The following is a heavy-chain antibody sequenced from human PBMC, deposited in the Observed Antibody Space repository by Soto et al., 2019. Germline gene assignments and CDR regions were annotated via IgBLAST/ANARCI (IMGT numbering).Heavy chain of an antibody. Sequence: ASLKVSCNTSGYTFTGYYMHWVRQAPGQGLEWMGLINPNSGGTNYAKKFQGCVNMTRDTSISTAYMELSRLRSDDTAVYYCARAISISWLFDXWGQVTPVPVSX. CDR3: ARAISISWLFDX. V-gene: IGHV1-2*04. CDR1: GYTFTGYY. CDR2: INPNSGGT. D-gene: IGHD6-13*01. J-gene: IGHJ4*02.